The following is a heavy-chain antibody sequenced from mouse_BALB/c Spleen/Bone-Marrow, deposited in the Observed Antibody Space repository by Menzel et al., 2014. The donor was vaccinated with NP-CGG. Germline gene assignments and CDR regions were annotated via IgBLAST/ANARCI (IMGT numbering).Heavy chain of an antibody. Sequence: VQLQQSGAELVRPGPSVKISCKASGYAFSSYWMNWVKQRPGQGLEWIGQIYPGDGETNYNGKFKGKATLTADKSSSTAYMQLSSLTSEDSAVYFCAREDGSSPFAYWGQGTLVTVSA. V-gene: IGHV1-80*01. CDR3: AREDGSSPFAY. CDR2: IYPGDGET. J-gene: IGHJ3*01. D-gene: IGHD1-1*01. CDR1: GYAFSSYW.